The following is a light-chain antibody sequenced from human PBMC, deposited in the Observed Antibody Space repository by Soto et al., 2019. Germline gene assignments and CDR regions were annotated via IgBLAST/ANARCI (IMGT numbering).Light chain of an antibody. CDR3: CTYAGSYV. CDR2: DVS. Sequence: QSALTQPGSVSGSPGQSVTISCTGTSSDVGGYNYVSWYQQHPGKAPKLMIYDVSKRPSGVPDRFSGSKSGNTASLTISGLQAEDEAAYYCCTYAGSYVFGTGTKLTVL. J-gene: IGLJ1*01. V-gene: IGLV2-11*01. CDR1: SSDVGGYNY.